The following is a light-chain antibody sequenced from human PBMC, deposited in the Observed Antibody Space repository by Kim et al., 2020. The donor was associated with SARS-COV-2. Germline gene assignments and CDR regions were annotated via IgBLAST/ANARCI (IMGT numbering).Light chain of an antibody. CDR2: AAS. CDR3: QHTYITPYT. CDR1: QSASIY. Sequence: DIKMTQSPSSLSASEGDRVTITCRASQSASIYLNWYQQKPGKGPTLLIYAASTLQSGVPSRFSGRGSGTDFTLTITNLQPEDFATYYCQHTYITPYTFGQGTKVDIK. J-gene: IGKJ2*01. V-gene: IGKV1-39*01.